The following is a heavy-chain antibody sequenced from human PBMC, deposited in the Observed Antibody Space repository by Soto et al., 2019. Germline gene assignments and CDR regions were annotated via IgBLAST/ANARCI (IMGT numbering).Heavy chain of an antibody. V-gene: IGHV4-59*01. CDR1: GGSISSYY. CDR3: ARLVPAAAYGFDP. D-gene: IGHD2-2*01. J-gene: IGHJ5*02. Sequence: PSETLSLTCTVSGGSISSYYWSWIRQPPGKGLEWIGYIYYSGSTNYNPSLKSRVTISVDTSKNQFSLKLSSVTAADTAVYYCARLVPAAAYGFDPWGQGTLVTVSS. CDR2: IYYSGST.